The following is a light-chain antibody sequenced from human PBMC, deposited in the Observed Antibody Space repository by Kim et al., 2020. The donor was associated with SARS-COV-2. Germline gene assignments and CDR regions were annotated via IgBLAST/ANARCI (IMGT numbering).Light chain of an antibody. Sequence: VTPGERATLGCRASQSIGSHLAWYQKKPGQAPRLFVYGVSTRATGIPARFSGSGSATEFTLTISSLQSEDFAVYYCEQYNNWPYTFGQGTKVDIK. V-gene: IGKV3-15*01. CDR2: GVS. J-gene: IGKJ2*01. CDR1: QSIGSH. CDR3: EQYNNWPYT.